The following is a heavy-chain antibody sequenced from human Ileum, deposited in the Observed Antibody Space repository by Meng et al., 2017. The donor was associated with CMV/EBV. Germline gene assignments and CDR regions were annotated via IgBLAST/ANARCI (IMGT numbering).Heavy chain of an antibody. CDR3: ATSTYETDCYDLTAYYFDY. CDR2: IHYSGLT. V-gene: IGHV4-39*07. CDR1: GGSISSSTYY. J-gene: IGHJ4*02. D-gene: IGHD2-21*01. Sequence: SETLSLTCTVSGGSISSSTYYWGWIRQPPGKGLEWFASIHYSGLTYYNPSVKSRVILSVDPSKNQFSLMLNYVTAADTAVYSCATSTYETDCYDLTAYYFDYWGQGAMVTVSS.